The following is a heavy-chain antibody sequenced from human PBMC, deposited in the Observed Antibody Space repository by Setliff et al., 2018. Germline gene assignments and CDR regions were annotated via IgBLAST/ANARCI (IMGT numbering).Heavy chain of an antibody. CDR3: VRTDYSDGRYSMDV. D-gene: IGHD6-19*01. Sequence: PSETLSLTCAVSGDSISSGNWWSWVRQPPEKGLEWIGEINHRGNTNYNPALKSRVTISVDKSTNQFSLKLNSVTAADTAVYYCVRTDYSDGRYSMDVWGKGTTVTVSS. CDR1: GDSISSGNW. J-gene: IGHJ6*03. V-gene: IGHV4-4*02. CDR2: INHRGNT.